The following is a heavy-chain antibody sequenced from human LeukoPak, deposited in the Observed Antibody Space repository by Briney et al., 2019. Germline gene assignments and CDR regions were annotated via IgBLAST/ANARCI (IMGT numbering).Heavy chain of an antibody. Sequence: ASVKVSCKASGYTFTSYGISWVRQAPGQGLEWMGWISAYNGNTNYAQKLQGRVTMTTDTSTSTAYMELRSLRSDDTAVYYCARRQDDYYYYYMDVWGKGTTVTVSS. V-gene: IGHV1-18*01. CDR3: ARRQDDYYYYYMDV. CDR1: GYTFTSYG. D-gene: IGHD5-24*01. CDR2: ISAYNGNT. J-gene: IGHJ6*03.